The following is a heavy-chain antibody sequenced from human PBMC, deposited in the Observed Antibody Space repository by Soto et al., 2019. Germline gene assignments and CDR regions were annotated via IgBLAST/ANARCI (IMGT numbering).Heavy chain of an antibody. D-gene: IGHD6-19*01. Sequence: EVQLVESGGGLVQPGRSLRLSCAASGFKFDDYTMHWVRQTPGKGLEWVSSISWSGNNLDYRDSVKGRFTISRDNAKNSLYLQMNSLRVADTALYYCIKGLNIDYNSAFFYFDYWGQGTVVTVSS. CDR1: GFKFDDYT. J-gene: IGHJ4*02. CDR2: ISWSGNNL. CDR3: IKGLNIDYNSAFFYFDY. V-gene: IGHV3-9*01.